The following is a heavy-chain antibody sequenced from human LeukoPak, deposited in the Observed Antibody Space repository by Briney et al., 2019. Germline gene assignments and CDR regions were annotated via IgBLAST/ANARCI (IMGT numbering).Heavy chain of an antibody. Sequence: GGSLRLSCVASGFTFSSYAMHWVRQAPGKGLGWVALVSYDGSNKYYADSMKGRFTISRDNAKNTLFLQMNSLRPEDTAVYYCARDQRGYSYVSGDYWGQGTLVTVSS. V-gene: IGHV3-30*04. D-gene: IGHD5-18*01. CDR2: VSYDGSNK. J-gene: IGHJ4*02. CDR3: ARDQRGYSYVSGDY. CDR1: GFTFSSYA.